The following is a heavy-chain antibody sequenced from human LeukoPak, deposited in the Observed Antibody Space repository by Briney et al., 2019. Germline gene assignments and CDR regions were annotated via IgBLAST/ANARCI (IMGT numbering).Heavy chain of an antibody. J-gene: IGHJ4*02. D-gene: IGHD4-17*01. CDR1: GGSISSGSYY. CDR3: ARAPGYGDMPYFDY. Sequence: PSETLSLTCAVSGGSISSGSYYWSWIRQPAGKGLEWIGRIYTSGSTNYNPSLKSRVTISVDTSKNQFSLKLSSVTAADTAVYYCARAPGYGDMPYFDYWGQGTLVTVSS. CDR2: IYTSGST. V-gene: IGHV4-61*02.